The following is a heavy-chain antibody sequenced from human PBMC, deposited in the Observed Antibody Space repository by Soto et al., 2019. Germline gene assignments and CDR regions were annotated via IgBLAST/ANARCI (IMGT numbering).Heavy chain of an antibody. CDR2: IYDSGST. CDR1: GAAISSYY. V-gene: IGHV4-59*08. D-gene: IGHD1-1*01. CDR3: ARRYGYSFDY. J-gene: IGHJ4*02. Sequence: SETLSLTCSVSGAAISSYYWSWIRQPPGKGLEWIGYIYDSGSTNYNPSLKSRVTISVDTSKNQFSLKLSSVTAADTAVYYCARRYGYSFDYWGQGTLVTVSS.